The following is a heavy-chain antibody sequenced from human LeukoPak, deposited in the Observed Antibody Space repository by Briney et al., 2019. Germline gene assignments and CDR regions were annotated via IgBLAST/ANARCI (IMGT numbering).Heavy chain of an antibody. V-gene: IGHV3-74*01. J-gene: IGHJ4*02. D-gene: IGHD2-2*01. CDR3: VSHCSSTSCYEY. CDR1: GFTLSNYW. Sequence: GSLRLSCAASGFTLSNYWMHWVRQAPGKGLGWVSRINSDGSSTNYADSVKGRFTISRDNAKNTLFLQMNSLRAEDSAVYYCVSHCSSTSCYEYWGQGTLVTVSS. CDR2: INSDGSST.